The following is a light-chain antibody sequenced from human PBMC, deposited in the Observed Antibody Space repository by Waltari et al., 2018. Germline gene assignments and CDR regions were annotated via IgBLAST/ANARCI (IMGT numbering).Light chain of an antibody. CDR3: QQYYTTPCT. V-gene: IGKV4-1*01. CDR1: QSVLSSTNRNNY. Sequence: DIVLTQSPDSLALSLGERATISCRSSQSVLSSTNRNNYLAWDQKRPGQSPKLRFYWASTRVSGVPDRFDGSGSGTDFTLTISSLQAEDLAVYYCQQYYTTPCTFGQGTRLEIK. J-gene: IGKJ2*02. CDR2: WAS.